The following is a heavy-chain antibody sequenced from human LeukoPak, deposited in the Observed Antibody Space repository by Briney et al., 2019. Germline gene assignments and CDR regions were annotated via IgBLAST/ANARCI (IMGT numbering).Heavy chain of an antibody. CDR1: GFTFSSYS. J-gene: IGHJ4*02. CDR3: AREGPVANSEAFDY. CDR2: ISSSSSTI. V-gene: IGHV3-48*01. Sequence: GGSLRLSCAASGFTFSSYSMNWVRQAPGKGLEWVSYISSSSSTIYYADSVKGRFTISGDNAKNSLYLQMNSLRAEDTAVYYCAREGPVANSEAFDYWGQGTLVTVSS. D-gene: IGHD4-23*01.